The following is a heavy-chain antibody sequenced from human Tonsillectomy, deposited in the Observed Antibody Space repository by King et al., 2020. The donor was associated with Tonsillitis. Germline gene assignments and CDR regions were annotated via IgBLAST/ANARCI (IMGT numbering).Heavy chain of an antibody. Sequence: QLQESGPGLVKPSETLSLTCSVSGASITDYYWSWIRQPPGKGPEWIGYVYYSGSTNYNPSLKSRVTMSIDTSKNQFSLKLTSLTAADTAVYYCASRRGYTSGWYWFDPWGQGTLVTVSS. D-gene: IGHD6-19*01. CDR3: ASRRGYTSGWYWFDP. CDR2: VYYSGST. V-gene: IGHV4-59*03. J-gene: IGHJ5*02. CDR1: GASITDYY.